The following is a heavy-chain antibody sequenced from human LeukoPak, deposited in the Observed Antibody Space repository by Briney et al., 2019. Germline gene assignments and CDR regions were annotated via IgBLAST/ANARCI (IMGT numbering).Heavy chain of an antibody. D-gene: IGHD6-19*01. CDR3: AKDRYSSGWDNWFDP. J-gene: IGHJ5*02. Sequence: GGSLRLSCAASGFTFSSYGMHWVRQAPGKGLEWVAVISYDGSNKYYADSVKGRFTISRDNSKNTLYLQMNSLRAEGTAVYYCAKDRYSSGWDNWFDPWGQGTLVTVSS. V-gene: IGHV3-30*18. CDR2: ISYDGSNK. CDR1: GFTFSSYG.